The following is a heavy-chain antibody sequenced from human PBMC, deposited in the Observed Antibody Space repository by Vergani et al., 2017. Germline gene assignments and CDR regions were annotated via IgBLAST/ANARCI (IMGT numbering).Heavy chain of an antibody. V-gene: IGHV3-23*04. CDR2: ISGSDGNT. CDR3: ASQRSAAAGRALDY. Sequence: EVQLVESGGGLVQPGGSLRLSCAASGFTFSSYWMSWVRQAPGKGLEWVSTISGSDGNTYYAESVKGRFTISRDNSENTLYLQMNSLRVEDAAVYYCASQRSAAAGRALDYWGQGTLVTVSS. CDR1: GFTFSSYW. D-gene: IGHD6-13*01. J-gene: IGHJ4*02.